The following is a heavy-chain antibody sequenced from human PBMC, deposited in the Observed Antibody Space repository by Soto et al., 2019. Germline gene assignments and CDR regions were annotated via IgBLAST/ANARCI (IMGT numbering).Heavy chain of an antibody. CDR3: ARGPHRGYSYGTPGDY. CDR2: IIPIFGTA. V-gene: IGHV1-69*12. J-gene: IGHJ4*02. CDR1: GGTFSSYA. D-gene: IGHD5-18*01. Sequence: QVQLVQSGAEVKKPGSSVKVSCKASGGTFSSYAISWVRQAPGQGLEWMGGIIPIFGTANYAQKFQGRVTFKANESPSQAYMELSSQRSQDPAVYYYARGPHRGYSYGTPGDYWGQGTLVTVSS.